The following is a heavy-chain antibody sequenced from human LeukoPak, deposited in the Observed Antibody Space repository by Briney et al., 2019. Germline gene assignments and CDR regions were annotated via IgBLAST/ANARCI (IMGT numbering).Heavy chain of an antibody. CDR3: ARVRCSGGSCPYYYYYYYMDV. CDR2: INHSGST. J-gene: IGHJ6*03. D-gene: IGHD2-15*01. Sequence: SETLSLTCAVYGGSFSGYYWSWIRQPPGKGLEWIGEINHSGSTNYNPSLQSRVTISIDTSKNQFSLKLRFVTAADTAVYYCARVRCSGGSCPYYYYYYYMDVWGKGTTVTISS. V-gene: IGHV4-34*01. CDR1: GGSFSGYY.